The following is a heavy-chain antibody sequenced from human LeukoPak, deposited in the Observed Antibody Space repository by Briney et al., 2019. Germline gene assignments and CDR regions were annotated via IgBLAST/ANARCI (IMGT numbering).Heavy chain of an antibody. V-gene: IGHV3-23*01. J-gene: IGHJ4*02. D-gene: IGHD3-22*01. Sequence: PGGSLRLSCAASGFTFSSYAMSWVRQAPGKGLEWVAGISGSGGSTNYADSVKGRFTIFRDNAKNTLYLQLHSLRAEDTAVYFCAKRGVVIRVILVGFHKEAYYFDSWGQGALVTVSS. CDR2: ISGSGGST. CDR1: GFTFSSYA. CDR3: AKRGVVIRVILVGFHKEAYYFDS.